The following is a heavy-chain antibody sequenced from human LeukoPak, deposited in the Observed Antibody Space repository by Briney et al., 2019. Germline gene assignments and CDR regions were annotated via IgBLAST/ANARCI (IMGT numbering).Heavy chain of an antibody. CDR1: GYSFTSYW. J-gene: IGHJ1*01. CDR2: IYPGDSDT. CDR3: ARHPLGATGYFQH. Sequence: RAGESLKISCKGSGYSFTSYWIGWVRQMPGKGLEWMGIIYPGDSDTRYSPSFQGQVTISADKSISTAYLQWSSLKASDTAMYYCARHPLGATGYFQHWGQGTLVTVSS. V-gene: IGHV5-51*01. D-gene: IGHD1-26*01.